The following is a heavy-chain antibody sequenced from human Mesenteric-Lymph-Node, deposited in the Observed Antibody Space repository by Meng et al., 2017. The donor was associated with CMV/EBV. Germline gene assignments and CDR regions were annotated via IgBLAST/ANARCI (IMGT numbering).Heavy chain of an antibody. CDR2: SPHSGSP. CDR3: ARRGAGDYRYWYFDL. Sequence: VYGVSFSSHYWNWIRPPPGKGLEWIGESPHSGSPTYSPSLKGRATISVDTSKNQISLKLSSVNAEDPAVYYCARRGAGDYRYWYFDLWGHGTLVTVSS. J-gene: IGHJ2*01. D-gene: IGHD7-27*01. CDR1: GVSFSSHY. V-gene: IGHV4-34*01.